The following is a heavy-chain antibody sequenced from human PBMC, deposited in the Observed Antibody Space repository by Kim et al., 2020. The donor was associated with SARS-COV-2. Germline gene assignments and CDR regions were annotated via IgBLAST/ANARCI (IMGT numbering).Heavy chain of an antibody. V-gene: IGHV3-30*04. Sequence: GGSLRLSCAASGFTFSSYAMHWVRQAPGKGLEWVAVISYDGSNKYYADSVKGRFTISRDNSKNTLYLQMNSLRAEDTAVYYCARTRGAAAAGMDVWGQGT. CDR3: ARTRGAAAAGMDV. J-gene: IGHJ6*02. CDR2: ISYDGSNK. D-gene: IGHD6-13*01. CDR1: GFTFSSYA.